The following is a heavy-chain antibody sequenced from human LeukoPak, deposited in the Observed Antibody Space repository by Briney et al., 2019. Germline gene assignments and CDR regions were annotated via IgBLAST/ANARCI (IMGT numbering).Heavy chain of an antibody. Sequence: GGSLRLSCAASGFTFSSYGMHWVRQAPGKGLEWVAVISYDGSNKYYADSVKGRFTISRDNSKNTLYLQMNSLRAEDTAVYYCAKNYYYGMDVWGQGTTVTVSS. CDR2: ISYDGSNK. CDR1: GFTFSSYG. CDR3: AKNYYYGMDV. V-gene: IGHV3-30*18. J-gene: IGHJ6*02.